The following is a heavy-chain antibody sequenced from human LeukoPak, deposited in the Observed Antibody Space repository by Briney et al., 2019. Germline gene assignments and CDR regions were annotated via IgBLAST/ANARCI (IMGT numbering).Heavy chain of an antibody. Sequence: GGSLRLSCAASGFTFSSYGMHWVRQAPGKGLEWVAFIRYDGSNKYYADSVKGRFTISRDNSKNTLYLQMNSLRAEDTAVYYCAKDLSPLTVVVVAASQDYWGQGTLVTVSS. V-gene: IGHV3-30*02. J-gene: IGHJ4*02. CDR1: GFTFSSYG. CDR2: IRYDGSNK. D-gene: IGHD2-15*01. CDR3: AKDLSPLTVVVVAASQDY.